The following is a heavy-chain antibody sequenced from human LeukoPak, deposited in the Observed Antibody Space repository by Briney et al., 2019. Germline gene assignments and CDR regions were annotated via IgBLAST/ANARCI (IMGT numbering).Heavy chain of an antibody. D-gene: IGHD1-26*01. CDR2: TSADERIK. Sequence: GRSLRLSCTVSGFPFNDYVIHWVRQAPGKGLEWVAVTSADERIKIYSDYVRGRFTISRDNSKNTQYLRMNSLRVEDTSVYYCARDPVLGAPDYLDYWGRGTLVSVSS. CDR3: ARDPVLGAPDYLDY. J-gene: IGHJ4*02. V-gene: IGHV3-30*03. CDR1: GFPFNDYV.